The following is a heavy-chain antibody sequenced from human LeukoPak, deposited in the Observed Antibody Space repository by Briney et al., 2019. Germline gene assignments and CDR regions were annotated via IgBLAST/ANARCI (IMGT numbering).Heavy chain of an antibody. CDR1: GFSFNNYA. CDR3: VKEGVEYSYPYGDY. D-gene: IGHD3-16*01. V-gene: IGHV3-30*18. Sequence: HPGGSLRLSCAASGFSFNNYAMYWVRQAPGKGLEWVALISYDGGDKYYAESMKGRITISRDNAENTLYLQMNNLRPDDTAFYFCVKEGVEYSYPYGDYWGQGTLVTVSS. J-gene: IGHJ4*02. CDR2: ISYDGGDK.